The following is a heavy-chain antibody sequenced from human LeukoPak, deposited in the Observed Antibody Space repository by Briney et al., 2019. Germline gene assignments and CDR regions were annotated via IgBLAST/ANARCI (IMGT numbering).Heavy chain of an antibody. CDR3: ASMTIAAPGTFHY. CDR2: IYPRDSDT. CDR1: GYSFATFW. V-gene: IGHV5-51*01. D-gene: IGHD6-13*01. J-gene: IGHJ4*02. Sequence: GESLQISCKTSGYSFATFWIGWVRQMPGKGLEGMGIIYPRDSDTRYSPSFQGQVTISADKSISTAYLQWSSLKASDTAMYYCASMTIAAPGTFHYWGQGTLVTVSS.